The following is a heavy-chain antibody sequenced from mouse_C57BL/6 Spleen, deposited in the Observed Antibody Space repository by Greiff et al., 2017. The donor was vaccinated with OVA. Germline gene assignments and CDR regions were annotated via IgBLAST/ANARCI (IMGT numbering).Heavy chain of an antibody. CDR3: ARYCGSSYCYFGY. V-gene: IGHV14-2*01. J-gene: IGHJ2*01. CDR2: IDPEDGET. CDR1: GFTITDYY. Sequence: VQLQQSGAELVKPGASVKLSCTASGFTITDYYMHWVKQRTEQGLEWIGRIDPEDGETKYAPKFQGKATITADTSSNTAYLQLRSLPSEDTAVSFCARYCGSSYCYFGYWGQGTTLTVSS. D-gene: IGHD1-1*01.